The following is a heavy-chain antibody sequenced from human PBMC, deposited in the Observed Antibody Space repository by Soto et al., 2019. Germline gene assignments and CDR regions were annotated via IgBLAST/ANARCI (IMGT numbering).Heavy chain of an antibody. V-gene: IGHV3-23*01. CDR1: GFTFSDFA. Sequence: PGWSLRLSCVASGFTFSDFAMAWVRQAPGKGLEWVSSASGSGSGTYYADSVKGRFTISRDNSKNTLFLHMTNLKAGDTALYFCAKGRPGVAAAPDYWGQGTLVTVSS. J-gene: IGHJ4*02. CDR3: AKGRPGVAAAPDY. CDR2: ASGSGSGT. D-gene: IGHD2-21*01.